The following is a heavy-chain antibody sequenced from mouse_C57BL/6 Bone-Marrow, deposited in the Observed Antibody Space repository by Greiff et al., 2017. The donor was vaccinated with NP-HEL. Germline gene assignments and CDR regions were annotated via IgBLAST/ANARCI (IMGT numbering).Heavy chain of an antibody. V-gene: IGHV5-9*01. CDR3: ARLGPFAY. J-gene: IGHJ3*01. Sequence: DVMLVESGGGLVKPGGSLKLSCAASGFTFSSYTMSWVRQTPEKRLEWVATISGGGGNTYYPDSVKGRFTISRDNAKNTLYLQMSSLRSEDTALYYCARLGPFAYWGQGTLVTVSA. CDR1: GFTFSSYT. D-gene: IGHD4-1*01. CDR2: ISGGGGNT.